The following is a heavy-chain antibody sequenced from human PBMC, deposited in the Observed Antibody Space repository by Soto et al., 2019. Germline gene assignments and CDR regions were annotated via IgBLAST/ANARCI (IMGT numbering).Heavy chain of an antibody. CDR1: GGTLGSYA. CDR3: ARDSHSSSSGDWFDP. CDR2: IIPIFGTA. Sequence: SLKVSCKASGGTLGSYAIIWVRQAPGQGLEWMGGIIPIFGTANYAQKFQGRVTITADESTSTAYMELSSLRSEDTAVYYCARDSHSSSSGDWFDPWGQGTLVPVSS. V-gene: IGHV1-69*13. D-gene: IGHD6-6*01. J-gene: IGHJ5*02.